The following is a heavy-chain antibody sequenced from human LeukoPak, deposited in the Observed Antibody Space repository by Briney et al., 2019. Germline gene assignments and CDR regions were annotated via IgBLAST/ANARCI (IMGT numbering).Heavy chain of an antibody. Sequence: ASVKVSCKASGYTFTAYYMHWVRQAPGQGLEWMGGIIPIFGTANYAQKFQGRVTITADESTSTAYMELSSLRSEDTAVYYCARAQGSATISGAIDYWGQGTLVTVSS. D-gene: IGHD5-12*01. J-gene: IGHJ4*02. CDR3: ARAQGSATISGAIDY. CDR1: GYTFTAYY. V-gene: IGHV1-69*13. CDR2: IIPIFGTA.